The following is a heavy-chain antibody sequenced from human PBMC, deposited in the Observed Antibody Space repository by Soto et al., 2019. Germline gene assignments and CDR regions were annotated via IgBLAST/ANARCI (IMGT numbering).Heavy chain of an antibody. CDR1: GYSFPNYS. CDR2: IYPGDSDT. CDR3: ARQSEYCTTTSCPFDI. Sequence: PGESLKISCKGSGYSFPNYSIDWVRQMPGEGLEWVGIIYPGDSDTRYSPSFQGQVTISADKSISTAYLQWSSLKASDTAMFYCARQSEYCTTTSCPFDIWGQGTMVTVSS. V-gene: IGHV5-51*01. D-gene: IGHD2-2*01. J-gene: IGHJ3*02.